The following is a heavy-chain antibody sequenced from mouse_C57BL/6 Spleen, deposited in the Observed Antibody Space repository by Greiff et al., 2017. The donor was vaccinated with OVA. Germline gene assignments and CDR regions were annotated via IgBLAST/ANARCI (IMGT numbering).Heavy chain of an antibody. V-gene: IGHV2-4*01. Sequence: VKLMESGPGLVQPSQSLSITCTVSGFSLTSYGVHWVRQPPGKGLEWLGVIWSGGSTDYNAAFISRLSISKDNSKSQVFFKMNSLQADDTAIYYCAKNRYLYAMDYWGQGTSVTVSS. J-gene: IGHJ4*01. CDR2: IWSGGST. CDR1: GFSLTSYG. D-gene: IGHD2-14*01. CDR3: AKNRYLYAMDY.